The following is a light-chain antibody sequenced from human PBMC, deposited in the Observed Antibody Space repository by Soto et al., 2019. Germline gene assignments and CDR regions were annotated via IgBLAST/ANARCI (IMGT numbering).Light chain of an antibody. CDR1: QSVRSSS. V-gene: IGKV3-20*01. CDR3: QQYGNSPKYT. J-gene: IGKJ2*01. Sequence: EIVLTQSPGTLSLSPGERATLSCRASQSVRSSSLAWYQQKPGQAPRLLIYGASSRATGIPARFSGSGSGTDFTLTINRLEPEDFAVYYCQQYGNSPKYTFGQGTKLEIK. CDR2: GAS.